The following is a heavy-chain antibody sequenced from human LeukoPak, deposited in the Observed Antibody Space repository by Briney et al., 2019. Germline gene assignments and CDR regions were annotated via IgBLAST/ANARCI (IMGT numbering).Heavy chain of an antibody. V-gene: IGHV3-66*01. CDR2: IYSGGST. D-gene: IGHD6-13*01. Sequence: GRSLRLSCAASGFTVSSNYMSWVRQAPGKGLEWVSVIYSGGSTYYADSVKGRFTISRDSSKNTLYLQMNSLRAEDTAVYYCARGGPAAGRFDYWGQGALVTVSS. CDR1: GFTVSSNY. CDR3: ARGGPAAGRFDY. J-gene: IGHJ4*02.